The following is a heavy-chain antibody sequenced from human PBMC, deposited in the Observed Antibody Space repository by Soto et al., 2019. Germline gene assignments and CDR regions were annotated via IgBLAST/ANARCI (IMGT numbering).Heavy chain of an antibody. V-gene: IGHV3-23*01. Sequence: EVQLLESGGGLVQPGGSLRLSCAASGFTFSSYAMSWVRQAPGKGLEWVSAISGSGGSTYYADSVKGRFTISRDNSKNTLYLQMNSLRAEDTAVYYSAKEVGLAGLRNYYGMDVWGQGTTVTVSS. J-gene: IGHJ6*02. D-gene: IGHD1-26*01. CDR3: AKEVGLAGLRNYYGMDV. CDR2: ISGSGGST. CDR1: GFTFSSYA.